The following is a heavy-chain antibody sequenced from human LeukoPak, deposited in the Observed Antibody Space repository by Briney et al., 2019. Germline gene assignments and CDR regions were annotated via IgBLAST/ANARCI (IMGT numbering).Heavy chain of an antibody. D-gene: IGHD6-13*01. V-gene: IGHV3-23*01. Sequence: GGSLRLSCAASGFTFSSYAMSWVRRAPGKGLEWDSAISGSGGSTYYADSVKGRFTISRDNSKNTLYLQMNSLRAEDTAVYYCANTVAAAGDIDYWGQGTLVTVSS. J-gene: IGHJ4*02. CDR1: GFTFSSYA. CDR3: ANTVAAAGDIDY. CDR2: ISGSGGST.